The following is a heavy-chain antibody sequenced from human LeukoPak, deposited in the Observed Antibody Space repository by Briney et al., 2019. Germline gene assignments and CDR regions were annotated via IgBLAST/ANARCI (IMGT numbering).Heavy chain of an antibody. Sequence: GGSLRLSCAASGFTFSSYSMNWVRQAPGKGLEWVSGINWNGGSTGYADSVKGRFTISRDNAKNSLYLQMNSLRAEDTALYYCARDPYGDPYDNWGQGTLVTVSS. V-gene: IGHV3-20*04. CDR3: ARDPYGDPYDN. CDR2: INWNGGST. CDR1: GFTFSSYS. J-gene: IGHJ4*02. D-gene: IGHD4-17*01.